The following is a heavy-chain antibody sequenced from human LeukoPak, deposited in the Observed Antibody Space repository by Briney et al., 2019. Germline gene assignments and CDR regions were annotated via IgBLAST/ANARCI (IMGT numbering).Heavy chain of an antibody. D-gene: IGHD3-3*01. CDR1: GFTISSYW. J-gene: IGHJ5*02. Sequence: PGGSLRLSCAGSGFTISSYWMTWVRQAPGKGLEWVANIKQDGSEKYYVDSVKGRFTISRDNAKNSLYLQMNNLRAADTAVYYCGRDRLIGGLDPWGQGTLVTVSS. CDR3: GRDRLIGGLDP. CDR2: IKQDGSEK. V-gene: IGHV3-7*01.